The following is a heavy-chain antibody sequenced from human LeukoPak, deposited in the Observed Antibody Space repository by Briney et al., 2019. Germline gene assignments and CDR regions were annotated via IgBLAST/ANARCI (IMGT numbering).Heavy chain of an antibody. CDR1: GFSISNYW. V-gene: IGHV3-7*01. CDR3: ARGNTYDV. CDR2: IKKAESER. J-gene: IGHJ4*02. Sequence: GGSLRLSCAGSGFSISNYWMSWVRQAPGKGLEWVANIKKAESERFYVDSVKDRFIISRENAENSVYLQMNSLRDEDTAVYYCARGNTYDVWGQGTLVTVSS. D-gene: IGHD3-16*01.